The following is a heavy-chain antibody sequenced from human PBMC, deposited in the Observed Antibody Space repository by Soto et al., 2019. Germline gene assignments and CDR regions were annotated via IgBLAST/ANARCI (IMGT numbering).Heavy chain of an antibody. D-gene: IGHD2-2*01. CDR1: GFTFSSYS. CDR3: ARGRGYQLLSHYYYYYMDV. Sequence: PGGSLRLSCAASGFTFSSYSMSWVRQAPGKGLEWVSAISGSGGSTYYADSVKGRFTISRDNSKNTLYLQMNSLRAEDTAVYYCARGRGYQLLSHYYYYYMDVWGKGTTVTVSS. J-gene: IGHJ6*03. V-gene: IGHV3-23*01. CDR2: ISGSGGST.